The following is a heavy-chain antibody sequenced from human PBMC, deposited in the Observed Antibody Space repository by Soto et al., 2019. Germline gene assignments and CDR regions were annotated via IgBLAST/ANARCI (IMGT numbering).Heavy chain of an antibody. J-gene: IGHJ6*03. CDR2: IWYDGSNK. Sequence: GGSLRLSCAASGFTFSSYGMHWVRQAPGKGLEWVAVIWYDGSNKYYADSVKGRFTISRDNSKNTLYLQMNSLRAEDTAVYYCARVNDYGDYPPAQEYYYYYMDVWGKGTTVTVSS. V-gene: IGHV3-33*01. CDR3: ARVNDYGDYPPAQEYYYYYMDV. CDR1: GFTFSSYG. D-gene: IGHD4-17*01.